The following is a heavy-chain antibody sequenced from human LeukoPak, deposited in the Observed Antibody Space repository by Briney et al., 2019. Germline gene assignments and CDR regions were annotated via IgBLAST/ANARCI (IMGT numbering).Heavy chain of an antibody. Sequence: SETLSLTCTVSGGSITSGDYYWSWIRQPPGKGLEWIGEINPVGLTNYNPSLKSRVTISADTSKSQFSLHVTSVTAADTAMYYCARGWGSAMIRGLAGDSWGQGTLVTVSS. CDR1: GGSITSGDYY. J-gene: IGHJ5*02. CDR2: INPVGLT. D-gene: IGHD3-10*01. V-gene: IGHV4-61*08. CDR3: ARGWGSAMIRGLAGDS.